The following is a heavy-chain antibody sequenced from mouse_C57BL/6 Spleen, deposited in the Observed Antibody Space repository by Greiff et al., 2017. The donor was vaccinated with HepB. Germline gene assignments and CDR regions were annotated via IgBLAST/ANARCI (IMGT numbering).Heavy chain of an antibody. CDR2: ISSGGDYI. D-gene: IGHD1-1*01. V-gene: IGHV5-9-1*02. Sequence: EVQVVESGEGLVKPGGSLKLSCAASGFTFSSYAMSWVRQTPEKRLEWVAYISSGGDYIYYADTVKGRFTISRDNARNTLYLQMSSLKSEDTAMYYCTRVDYYGSSYWYFDVWGTGTTVTVSS. CDR1: GFTFSSYA. CDR3: TRVDYYGSSYWYFDV. J-gene: IGHJ1*03.